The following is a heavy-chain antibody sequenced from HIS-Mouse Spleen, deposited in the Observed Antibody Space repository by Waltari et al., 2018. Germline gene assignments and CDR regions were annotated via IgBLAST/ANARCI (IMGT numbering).Heavy chain of an antibody. CDR1: GGSISSYY. CDR2: IYYSGST. CDR3: ARKRGGSWRFDY. D-gene: IGHD2-15*01. V-gene: IGHV4-59*01. J-gene: IGHJ4*02. Sequence: QVQLQESGPGLVKPSETLSLTCTVSGGSISSYYWSWIRQPPGKGLEWIGYIYYSGSTNYNPSLKSRVTISVDTSKNQLSLKLSSVTAADTAVYYCARKRGGSWRFDYWGQGTLVTVSS.